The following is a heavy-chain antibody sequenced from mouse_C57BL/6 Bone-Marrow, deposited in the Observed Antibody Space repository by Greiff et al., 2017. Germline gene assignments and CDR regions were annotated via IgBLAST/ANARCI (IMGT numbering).Heavy chain of an antibody. CDR2: IDPSDSYT. CDR1: GYTFTSYW. V-gene: IGHV1-69*01. Sequence: VQLQQPGAELVMPGASVKLSCKASGYTFTSYWMHWVKQRPGQGLEWIGEIDPSDSYTNYNQKFKGKSTLTVDKSSSTAYMQLSSLTSEDSAVDYCARDRYYGSSWFAYWGQGTLVTVSA. D-gene: IGHD1-1*01. CDR3: ARDRYYGSSWFAY. J-gene: IGHJ3*01.